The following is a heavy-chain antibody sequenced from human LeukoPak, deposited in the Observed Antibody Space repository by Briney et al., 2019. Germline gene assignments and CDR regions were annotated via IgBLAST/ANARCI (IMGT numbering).Heavy chain of an antibody. Sequence: GGSLRLSCAASGFTVSSNYMSWVRQAPGKGLEWVSVIYSGGSTYYADSVKGRFTISRDNSKNTLYLQMNSLRAEDTAVYYCARGGYNWNDKSAFDIWGQGTMVTVSS. CDR3: ARGGYNWNDKSAFDI. CDR2: IYSGGST. V-gene: IGHV3-66*02. CDR1: GFTVSSNY. J-gene: IGHJ3*02. D-gene: IGHD1-1*01.